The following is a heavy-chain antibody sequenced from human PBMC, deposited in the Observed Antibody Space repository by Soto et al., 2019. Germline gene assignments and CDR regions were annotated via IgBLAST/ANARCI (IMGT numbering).Heavy chain of an antibody. CDR3: AIVRQRDGYFLYFMSV. CDR2: ISAYNGNT. D-gene: IGHD6-25*01. J-gene: IGHJ6*04. CDR1: GYTFTNYG. V-gene: IGHV1-18*01. Sequence: ASVKVSCKASGYTFTNYGITWVRQAPGQGLEWMGWISAYNGNTHYTQRLQGRVTMTTDTSTSTAYMELRGLRSDDTAVYYCAIVRQRDGYFLYFMSVWAKGTTVTVSA.